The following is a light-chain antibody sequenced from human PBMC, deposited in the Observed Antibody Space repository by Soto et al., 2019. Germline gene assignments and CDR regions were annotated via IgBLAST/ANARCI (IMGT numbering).Light chain of an antibody. J-gene: IGKJ2*01. CDR1: QSISSY. CDR2: AAS. V-gene: IGKV1-39*01. Sequence: DIQMTQSPSSLSASVGDRVTITCRASQSISSYLNWYQQKPGKAPKLLIYAASSLQSGVPSRFSGSGSGTDFTLTTSSLQPEPFATYYCQQSYSTPRTFVQETKLVIK. CDR3: QQSYSTPRT.